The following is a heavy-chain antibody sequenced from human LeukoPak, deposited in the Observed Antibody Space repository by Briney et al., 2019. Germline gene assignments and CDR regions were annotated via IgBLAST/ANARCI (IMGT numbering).Heavy chain of an antibody. CDR1: GFTFSSYA. J-gene: IGHJ4*02. Sequence: GGPLRLSCAASGFTFSSYAMSWVRQAPGKGLEWVSAISGSGSSTYYADSVKGRFTISRDNSKNTLYLQMNSLGAEDTAVYYCARARSQGGNYYFFDYWGPGTLVTVSS. CDR3: ARARSQGGNYYFFDY. CDR2: ISGSGSST. V-gene: IGHV3-23*01. D-gene: IGHD1-26*01.